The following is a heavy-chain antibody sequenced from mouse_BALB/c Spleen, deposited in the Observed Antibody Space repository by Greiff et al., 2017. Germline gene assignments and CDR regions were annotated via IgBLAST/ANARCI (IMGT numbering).Heavy chain of an antibody. CDR3: ARHEATMITPYYAMDY. CDR2: FYPGSGSI. CDR1: GYTFTEYI. D-gene: IGHD2-4*01. V-gene: IGHV1-62-2*01. Sequence: VHLVESGAGLVKPGASVKLSCKASGYTFTEYIIHWVKQRSGQGLEWIGWFYPGSGSIKYNEKFKDKATLTADKSSSTVYMELSRLTSEDSAVYFCARHEATMITPYYAMDYWGQGTSVTVSS. J-gene: IGHJ4*01.